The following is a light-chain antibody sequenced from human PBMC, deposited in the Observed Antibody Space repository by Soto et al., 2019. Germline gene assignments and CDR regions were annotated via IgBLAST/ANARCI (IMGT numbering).Light chain of an antibody. V-gene: IGLV2-14*03. CDR3: SSYTSSSTRV. Sequence: QSALTQPASVSGSPGQSNAISCIGTSSDVGAYDYVSWYQQHPDRAPKLMIYEVSNRPSGVSNRFSGSKSVNTATLTISGLQAEDEADYYCSSYTSSSTRVFGTGTKLTVL. J-gene: IGLJ1*01. CDR2: EVS. CDR1: SSDVGAYDY.